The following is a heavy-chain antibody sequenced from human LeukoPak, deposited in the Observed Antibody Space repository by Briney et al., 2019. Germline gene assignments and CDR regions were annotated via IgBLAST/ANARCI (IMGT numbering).Heavy chain of an antibody. V-gene: IGHV1-2*02. Sequence: VSVTVSCKASGYTFTAYYIHWVRLAPGPGMEWMGWINPNNGGTNYAQKFQGRVTMTRDTSINTAYMDLSRLKSDDTAVYFCAREGYCSKTSCYGAWFDPWGQGTLVTVSS. CDR3: AREGYCSKTSCYGAWFDP. J-gene: IGHJ5*02. CDR1: GYTFTAYY. D-gene: IGHD2-2*01. CDR2: INPNNGGT.